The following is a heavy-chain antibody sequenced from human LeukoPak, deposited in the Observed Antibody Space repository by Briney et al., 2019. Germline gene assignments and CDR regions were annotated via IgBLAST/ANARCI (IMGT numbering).Heavy chain of an antibody. CDR2: IYYSGST. CDR1: GGSISSYY. D-gene: IGHD3-3*02. V-gene: IGHV4-59*08. CDR3: ARRRLAPDYYYYYMDV. J-gene: IGHJ6*03. Sequence: SETLSLTCTVSGGSISSYYWSWIRQPPGKGLEWIGYIYYSGSTNYNPSLKSRVTISVDTSKNQFSLKPSSVTAADTAVYYCARRRLAPDYYYYYMDVWGKGTTVTVSS.